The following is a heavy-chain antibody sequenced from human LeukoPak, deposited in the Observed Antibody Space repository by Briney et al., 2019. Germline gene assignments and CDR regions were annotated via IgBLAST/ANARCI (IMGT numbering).Heavy chain of an antibody. CDR1: GFTFSSYA. J-gene: IGHJ4*02. Sequence: GGSLRLSCAASGFTFSSYAMSWVRQAPGKGLEWVSAISSSGGSTYYADSVKGRFTISRDNSKNTLYLQMNSLRAGDTAVYYCAKHDYYGSSAYYYFDFWGQGTLVTVSS. CDR2: ISSSGGST. V-gene: IGHV3-23*01. D-gene: IGHD3-22*01. CDR3: AKHDYYGSSAYYYFDF.